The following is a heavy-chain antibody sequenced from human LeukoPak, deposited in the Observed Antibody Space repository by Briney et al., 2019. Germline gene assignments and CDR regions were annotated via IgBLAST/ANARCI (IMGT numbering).Heavy chain of an antibody. V-gene: IGHV3-23*01. CDR2: ISGSGGST. CDR1: GFTFSSYA. D-gene: IGHD1-26*01. CDR3: AKDLLXXXXXXXXXXS. J-gene: IGHJ5*02. Sequence: GGSLRLSCAASGFTFSSYAMSWVRQAPGKGLEWVSAISGSGGSTYSADSVKGRFTISRDNSKNTLYLQMNSLRAEDTAVYYCAKDLLXXXXXXXXXXSXXQXTLVTVSS.